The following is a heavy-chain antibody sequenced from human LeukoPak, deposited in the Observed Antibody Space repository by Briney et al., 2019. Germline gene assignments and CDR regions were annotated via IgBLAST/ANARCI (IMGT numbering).Heavy chain of an antibody. CDR1: GFTFSSYW. V-gene: IGHV3-7*05. CDR3: ARGYSDSEDYFDY. J-gene: IGHJ4*02. Sequence: GGSLRPSCAASGFTFSSYWMSWVRQAPGKGLEWVAFIKEDGSEKYYVDSVKGRFTISRDNAKNSLYLQMNSLRAEDTAVYYCARGYSDSEDYFDYWGQGTLVTVSS. D-gene: IGHD5-18*01. CDR2: IKEDGSEK.